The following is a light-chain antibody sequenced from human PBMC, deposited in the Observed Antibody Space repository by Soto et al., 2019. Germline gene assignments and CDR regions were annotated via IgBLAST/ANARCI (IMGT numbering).Light chain of an antibody. J-gene: IGKJ2*01. CDR3: QQYGSSPPYT. CDR2: GAS. CDR1: QSVSSRY. Sequence: EIVLPQSPGTLSLSPGERATLSCRASQSVSSRYLAWYQQKPGQAPRHLMYGASSRATGIPHTFSGSGSGTDFTLTISRLEPEDFAVYYCQQYGSSPPYTVGQGTKLEIK. V-gene: IGKV3-20*01.